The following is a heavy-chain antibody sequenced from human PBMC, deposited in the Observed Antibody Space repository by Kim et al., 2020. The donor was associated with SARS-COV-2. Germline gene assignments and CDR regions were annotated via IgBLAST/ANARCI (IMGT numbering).Heavy chain of an antibody. CDR3: ARLLYYQNGPHYGMDV. CDR2: INHSGST. D-gene: IGHD2-8*01. Sequence: SETLSLTCAVYGGSFSGYYWSWIRQPPGKGLEWIGEINHSGSTNYNPSLKSRVTISVDTSKNQFSLKLSSVTAADTAVYYCARLLYYQNGPHYGMDVWGQGTTVTVSS. V-gene: IGHV4-34*01. J-gene: IGHJ6*02. CDR1: GGSFSGYY.